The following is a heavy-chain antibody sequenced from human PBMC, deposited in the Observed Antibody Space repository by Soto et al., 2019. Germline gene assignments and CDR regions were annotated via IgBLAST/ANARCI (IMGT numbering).Heavy chain of an antibody. Sequence: VGSLRHSFAASGFTFSSYAMRWGRQAPGKGLEWGSAISGSGGSTYYADSVKGRFTISRDNSKNTLYLQMSSLRAEDTALYYFTKAPCDSLHMNVWGQRTTFTVSS. D-gene: IGHD2-15*01. V-gene: IGHV3-23*01. CDR1: GFTFSSYA. CDR3: TKAPCDSLHMNV. CDR2: ISGSGGST. J-gene: IGHJ6*01.